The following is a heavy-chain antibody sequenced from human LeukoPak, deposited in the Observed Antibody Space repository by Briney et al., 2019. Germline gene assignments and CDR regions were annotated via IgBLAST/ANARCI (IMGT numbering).Heavy chain of an antibody. CDR2: IYHSGST. V-gene: IGHV4-38-2*01. Sequence: SETLSLTCAVSGYSISSGYYWGWIRQPPGKGPEWIGSIYHSGSTYYNPSLKSRVTISVDTSKNQFSLKLSSVTAADTAVYYCARGIAEYSYGYVPLYYFDYWGQGTLVTVSS. CDR3: ARGIAEYSYGYVPLYYFDY. D-gene: IGHD5-18*01. CDR1: GYSISSGYY. J-gene: IGHJ4*02.